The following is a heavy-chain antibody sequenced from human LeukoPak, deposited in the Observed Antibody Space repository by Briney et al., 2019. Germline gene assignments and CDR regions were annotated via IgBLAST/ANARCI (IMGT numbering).Heavy chain of an antibody. V-gene: IGHV4-59*01. J-gene: IGHJ5*02. CDR3: ARGMRIAVAGYWFDP. CDR1: GGSIDTFF. CDR2: VSYAGT. Sequence: SETLSLTCTVSGGSIDTFFWTWIRQPPGKGLEWIGYVSYAGTSYNPSLKSRLTISLDTSKTQFFLNLTSVTAADTGVYYCARGMRIAVAGYWFDPWGQGTLVTVS. D-gene: IGHD6-19*01.